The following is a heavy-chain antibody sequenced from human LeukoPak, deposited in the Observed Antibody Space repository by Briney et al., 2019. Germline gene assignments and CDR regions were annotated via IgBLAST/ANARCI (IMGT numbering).Heavy chain of an antibody. D-gene: IGHD3-10*01. V-gene: IGHV4-4*02. CDR2: IYHSGST. CDR3: ARARRGSNWFDP. Sequence: SETLSLTCAVSGGSISSSNWWSWIRQPPGKGLEWIGEIYHSGSTNYNPSLKSRVTMSVDTSKNQFSLKLSSVTAADTAVYYRARARRGSNWFDPWGQGTLVTVSS. CDR1: GGSISSSNW. J-gene: IGHJ5*02.